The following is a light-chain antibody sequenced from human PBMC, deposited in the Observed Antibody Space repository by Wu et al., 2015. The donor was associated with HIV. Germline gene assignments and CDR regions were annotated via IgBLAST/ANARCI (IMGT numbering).Light chain of an antibody. V-gene: IGKV3-20*01. J-gene: IGKJ3*01. CDR1: ESASGY. Sequence: VLTQSPDTLSLSPGEVATLYCSVSESASGYLAWYQQRPGQPPTLLIYGASSRAAGIPDRFSGSGSGTDFSLTIRRLEPEDFAVYYCQQYGSSPRFAFGPGTKVDIK. CDR3: QQYGSSPRFA. CDR2: GAS.